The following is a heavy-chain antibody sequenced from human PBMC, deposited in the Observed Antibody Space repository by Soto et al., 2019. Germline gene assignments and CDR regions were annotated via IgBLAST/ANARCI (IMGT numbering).Heavy chain of an antibody. CDR1: GDSMRNTDYY. D-gene: IGHD1-1*01. CDR2: IYHNGVT. V-gene: IGHV4-39*02. Sequence: QVQLQESGPGLVKPSETLSLTCIVSGDSMRNTDYYWGWVRQPPGKGLEWIGSIYHNGVTYYSPILDSRVTLSIDTSMSHFSPKLPSVTAADTAIYYWARARYIWNHAFMTGRFAPWGRGVQVTVSS. CDR3: ARARYIWNHAFMTGRFAP. J-gene: IGHJ5*02.